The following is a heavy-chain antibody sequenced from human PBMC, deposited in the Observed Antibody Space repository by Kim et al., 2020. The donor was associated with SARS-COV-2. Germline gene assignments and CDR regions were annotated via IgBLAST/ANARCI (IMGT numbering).Heavy chain of an antibody. Sequence: SETLSLTCAVSGGSISSSNWWSWFRQPPGKGLEWIGEIYHSGGTNYNPSLKSRLTISLDNSKNQFSLKMSSVTAAATTAYYCAAGAAAGTWFDAWGRGSL. D-gene: IGHD6-13*01. CDR1: GGSISSSNW. CDR3: AAGAAAGTWFDA. CDR2: IYHSGGT. J-gene: IGHJ5*02. V-gene: IGHV4-4*02.